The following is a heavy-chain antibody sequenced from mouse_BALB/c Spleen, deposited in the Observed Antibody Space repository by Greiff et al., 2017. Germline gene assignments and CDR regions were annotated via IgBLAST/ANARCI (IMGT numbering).Heavy chain of an antibody. CDR3: ASTPYDSSWFAY. Sequence: EVQRVESGGGLVKPGGSLKLSCAASGFTFSSYAMSWVRQSPEKRLEWVAEISSGGSYTYYPDTVTGRFTISRDNAKNTLYLEMSSLRSEDTAMYYCASTPYDSSWFAYWGQGTLVTVSA. CDR2: ISSGGSYT. CDR1: GFTFSSYA. J-gene: IGHJ3*01. D-gene: IGHD2-4*01. V-gene: IGHV5-9-4*01.